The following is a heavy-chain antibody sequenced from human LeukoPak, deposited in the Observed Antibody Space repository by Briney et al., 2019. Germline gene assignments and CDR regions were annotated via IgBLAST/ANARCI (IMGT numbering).Heavy chain of an antibody. CDR2: INPSGGST. CDR3: ARCRWNDQRKTFDI. Sequence: ASVKVSCKASGYTFTSYYMHWVRQAPGQGLEWIAIINPSGGSTSYAQNFQGRVTMTRDTSTSTVYMELSSLRSEDTAVYYCARCRWNDQRKTFDIWGQGTMITVSS. V-gene: IGHV1-46*01. D-gene: IGHD1-1*01. CDR1: GYTFTSYY. J-gene: IGHJ3*02.